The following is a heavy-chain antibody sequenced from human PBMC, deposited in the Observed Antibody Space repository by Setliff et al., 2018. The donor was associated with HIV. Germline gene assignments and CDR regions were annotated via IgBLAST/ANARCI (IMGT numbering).Heavy chain of an antibody. Sequence: GGSLRLSCAASGFAFRNYIFHWVRQAPGKGLEWVAIISSDGNNKYYADSVKGRFTISRDNSKNTLYLQMNSLRAEDTAVYYCAKMGSPVGPDAFDIWGQGTMVTVSS. J-gene: IGHJ3*02. CDR1: GFAFRNYI. CDR2: ISSDGNNK. CDR3: AKMGSPVGPDAFDI. V-gene: IGHV3-30*07. D-gene: IGHD2-8*01.